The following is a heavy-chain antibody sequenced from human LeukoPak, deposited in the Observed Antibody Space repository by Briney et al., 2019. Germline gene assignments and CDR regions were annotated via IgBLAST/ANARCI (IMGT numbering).Heavy chain of an antibody. CDR1: GGSISSSSYY. D-gene: IGHD2-2*01. Sequence: PSETLSLTCTVSGGSISSSSYYWGWIRQPPGKGLEWTGSIYYSGSTYYNPSLKSRVTISVDTSKNQFSLKLSSVTAADTAVYYCARIYCSSTSCYDYWGQGTLVAVSS. CDR3: ARIYCSSTSCYDY. J-gene: IGHJ4*02. V-gene: IGHV4-39*07. CDR2: IYYSGST.